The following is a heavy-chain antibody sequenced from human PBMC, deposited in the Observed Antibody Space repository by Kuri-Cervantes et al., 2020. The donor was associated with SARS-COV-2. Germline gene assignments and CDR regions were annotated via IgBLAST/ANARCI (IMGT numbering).Heavy chain of an antibody. J-gene: IGHJ4*02. CDR3: ARSGRKGIAVAGLRGYYFDY. V-gene: IGHV4-59*12. CDR1: GGSISSYY. D-gene: IGHD6-19*01. CDR2: IYYSGST. Sequence: GSLRLSCTVSGGSISSYYWSWIRQPPGKGLEWIGYIYYSGSTNYNPSLKSRVTISVDTSKNQFSLKLSSVTAADTAVYYCARSGRKGIAVAGLRGYYFDYWGQGTLVTVSS.